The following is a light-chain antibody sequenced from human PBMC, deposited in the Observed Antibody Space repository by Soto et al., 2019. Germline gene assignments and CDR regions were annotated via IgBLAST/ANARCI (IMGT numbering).Light chain of an antibody. CDR1: SSDVGSYNL. CDR2: EVS. CDR3: CSYAGSSTVV. J-gene: IGLJ2*01. V-gene: IGLV2-23*02. Sequence: HSALTQPASVSGSPGQSITISCTGTSSDVGSYNLVSWYQQHPGKAPKLMIYEVSKRPSGVSNRFSGSKSGNTASLTISGIQAEDEADYYCCSYAGSSTVVFGGGTKLTVL.